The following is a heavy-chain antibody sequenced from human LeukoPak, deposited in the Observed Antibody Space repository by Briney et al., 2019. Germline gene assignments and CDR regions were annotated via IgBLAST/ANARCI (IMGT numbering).Heavy chain of an antibody. CDR1: GFTFSSYS. CDR2: ISSSSSYI. J-gene: IGHJ4*02. CDR3: ARDLGNDRSGYCNCFDY. V-gene: IGHV3-21*01. D-gene: IGHD3-22*01. Sequence: GGSLRLSCAASGFTFSSYSMNWVRQAPGKGLEWVSSISSSSSYIYYADSVKGRFTISRDNAKNSLYLEMNSLRAEDTAVYYCARDLGNDRSGYCNCFDYWGQGILVSVSS.